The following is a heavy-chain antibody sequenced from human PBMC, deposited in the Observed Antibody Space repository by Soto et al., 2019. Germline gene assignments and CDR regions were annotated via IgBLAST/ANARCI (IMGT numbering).Heavy chain of an antibody. Sequence: SETLSLTCAVYGGSFSGYYWSWIRQPPGKGLEWIGEINHSGSTNYNPSLKSRVTISVDTSKNQFSLKLSSVTAADTAVYYCARGRQVHYGDYLGKKSSRPYGMDVWGQRTTVTVSS. CDR2: INHSGST. CDR3: ARGRQVHYGDYLGKKSSRPYGMDV. D-gene: IGHD4-17*01. J-gene: IGHJ6*02. CDR1: GGSFSGYY. V-gene: IGHV4-34*01.